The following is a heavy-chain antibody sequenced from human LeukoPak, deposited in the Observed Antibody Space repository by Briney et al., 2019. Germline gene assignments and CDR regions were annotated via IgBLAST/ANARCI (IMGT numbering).Heavy chain of an antibody. CDR2: IYSGGST. CDR3: ARDWGNWDFDY. D-gene: IGHD1-1*01. CDR1: GFTVSSNY. V-gene: IGHV3-53*01. J-gene: IGHJ4*02. Sequence: PGGSLRLSCAVSGFTVSSNYMSWVRQAPWKGLEWVSVIYSGGSTYYADSVKGRFTISRDNSKNTLYLQMNSLRAEDTAVYYCARDWGNWDFDYWGQGTLVIVSS.